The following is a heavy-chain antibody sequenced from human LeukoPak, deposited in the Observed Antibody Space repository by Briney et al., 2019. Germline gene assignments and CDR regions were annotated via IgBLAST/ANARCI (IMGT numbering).Heavy chain of an antibody. CDR2: ISSSGSTI. J-gene: IGHJ3*02. Sequence: GGSLRLSCAASGFTFSSYEMNWVRQAPGKGLEWVSYISSSGSTIYYADSLKGRFTISRDNAKNSLYLQMNSLRAEDTAVYYCAGRYGYPSAFDIWGQGTMVTVSS. D-gene: IGHD5-18*01. CDR1: GFTFSSYE. CDR3: AGRYGYPSAFDI. V-gene: IGHV3-48*03.